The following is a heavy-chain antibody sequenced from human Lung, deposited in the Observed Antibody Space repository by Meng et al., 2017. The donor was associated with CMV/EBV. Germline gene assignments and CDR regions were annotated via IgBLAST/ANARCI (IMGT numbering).Heavy chain of an antibody. Sequence: SISRDGYYWSWIRQPPGKGLEWIGSIYDSGRTYYNPSLKSRLTISVDTSKTQLSLKLSSVTAADTAIYYCARGVPAATPYYKYVDYWGPGTLVTVSS. J-gene: IGHJ4*02. CDR3: ARGVPAATPYYKYVDY. CDR2: IYDSGRT. CDR1: SISRDGYY. D-gene: IGHD2-15*01. V-gene: IGHV4-30-4*01.